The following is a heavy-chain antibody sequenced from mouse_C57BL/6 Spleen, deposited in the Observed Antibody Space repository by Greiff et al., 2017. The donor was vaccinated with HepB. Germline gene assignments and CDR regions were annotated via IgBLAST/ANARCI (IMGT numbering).Heavy chain of an antibody. Sequence: QVQLKQSGAELVKPGASVKISCKASGYAFSSYWMNWVKQRPGKGLEWIGQIYPGDGDTNYNGKFKGKATLTADKSSSTAYMQLSSLTSEDSAVYVWARASSVPPYYAMDYWGQGTSVTVSS. J-gene: IGHJ4*01. D-gene: IGHD3-2*02. CDR1: GYAFSSYW. V-gene: IGHV1-80*01. CDR2: IYPGDGDT. CDR3: ARASSVPPYYAMDY.